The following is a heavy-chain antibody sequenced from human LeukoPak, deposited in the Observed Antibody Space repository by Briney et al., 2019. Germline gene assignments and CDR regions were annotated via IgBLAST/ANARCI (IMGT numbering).Heavy chain of an antibody. CDR2: ISSGGTTI. D-gene: IGHD6-13*01. CDR3: ARSGSSWYYFDC. Sequence: GGSLRLSCAASGFTFSNYALNWVRQAPGKGLEWVSYISSGGTTIYYPDSVKGRFTFSRDNAKNSLYLQMNSLRAEDTAVYYCARSGSSWYYFDCWGQGTLVTVSS. J-gene: IGHJ4*02. V-gene: IGHV3-48*03. CDR1: GFTFSNYA.